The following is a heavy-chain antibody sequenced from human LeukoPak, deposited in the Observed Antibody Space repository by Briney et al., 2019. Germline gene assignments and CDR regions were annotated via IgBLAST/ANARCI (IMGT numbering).Heavy chain of an antibody. CDR1: GFTFSSYS. CDR2: ISSSSSYI. V-gene: IGHV3-21*01. J-gene: IGHJ6*02. CDR3: ARAPGVGAHPSPYYYGMDV. Sequence: PGGSLRLSCAASGFTFSSYSMNWVRQAPGKGLEWVSSISSSSSYIYYADSVKGRFTISRDNAKNSLYLQMNSLRAEDTAVYYCARAPGVGAHPSPYYYGMDVWGQGTTVTVSS. D-gene: IGHD1-26*01.